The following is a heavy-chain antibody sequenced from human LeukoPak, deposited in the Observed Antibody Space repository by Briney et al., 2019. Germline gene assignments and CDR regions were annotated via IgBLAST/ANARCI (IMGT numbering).Heavy chain of an antibody. CDR2: ISYDGSNK. CDR3: AKSITMVRGVIILEDAFDI. CDR1: GFTFSSYG. V-gene: IGHV3-30*18. J-gene: IGHJ3*02. D-gene: IGHD3-10*01. Sequence: PGRSLRLSCAASGFTFSSYGMHWARQAPGKGLEWVAVISYDGSNKYYADSVKGRFTISRDNSKNTLYLQMNSLRAEDTAVYYCAKSITMVRGVIILEDAFDIWGQGTMVTVSS.